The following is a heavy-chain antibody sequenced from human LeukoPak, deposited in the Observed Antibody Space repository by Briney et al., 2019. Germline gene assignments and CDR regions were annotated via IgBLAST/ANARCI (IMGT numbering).Heavy chain of an antibody. CDR1: GFTFSSYE. Sequence: GGSLRLSCAASGFTFSSYEMNWVRQAPGKGLEWVSYISSSGSTIYYADSVKGRFTISRDNAKNSLYLQMNSLRAEDTAVYYCARDRTRVRYDYYDSSGYNYWGQGTLVTVSS. J-gene: IGHJ4*02. V-gene: IGHV3-48*03. CDR2: ISSSGSTI. CDR3: ARDRTRVRYDYYDSSGYNY. D-gene: IGHD3-22*01.